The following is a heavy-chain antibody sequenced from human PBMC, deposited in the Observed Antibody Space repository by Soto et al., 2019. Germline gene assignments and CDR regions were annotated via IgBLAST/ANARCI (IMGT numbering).Heavy chain of an antibody. J-gene: IGHJ6*02. CDR3: ARDLKGLATISRYYYGMDV. Sequence: SVKVSCKASGGTFSSYAISWVRQAPGQGLEWMGGIIPIFGTANYAQKFQGRVTITADESTSTAYMELSSLRSEDTAVYYCARDLKGLATISRYYYGMDVWGQGTTVTVSS. CDR1: GGTFSSYA. D-gene: IGHD5-12*01. V-gene: IGHV1-69*13. CDR2: IIPIFGTA.